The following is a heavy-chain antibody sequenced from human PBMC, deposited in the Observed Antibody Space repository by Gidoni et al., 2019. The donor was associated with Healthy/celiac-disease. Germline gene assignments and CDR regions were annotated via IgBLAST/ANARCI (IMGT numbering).Heavy chain of an antibody. CDR3: AKEVLRFLEWLSPSDY. J-gene: IGHJ4*02. V-gene: IGHV3-23*01. Sequence: EVQLLESGGGLVQPGGSLRPSCAASGFIFSSYGMSWVRQAPGKGLEWVSAISGSGGSTYYADSVKGRFTISRDNSKNTLYLQMNSLRAEDTAVYYCAKEVLRFLEWLSPSDYWGQGTLVTVSS. D-gene: IGHD3-3*01. CDR1: GFIFSSYG. CDR2: ISGSGGST.